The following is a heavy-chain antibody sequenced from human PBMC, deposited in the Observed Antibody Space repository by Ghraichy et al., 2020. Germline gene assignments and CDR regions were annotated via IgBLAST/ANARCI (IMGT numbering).Heavy chain of an antibody. J-gene: IGHJ6*02. CDR1: GGSFSGYY. CDR3: ARVHSNYYYYYGMDV. V-gene: IGHV4-34*01. D-gene: IGHD4-11*01. CDR2: INHSGST. Sequence: LSLTCAVYGGSFSGYYWSWIRQPPGKGLEWIGEINHSGSTNYNPSLKSRVTISVDPSKNQFSLKLSSVTAADTAVYYCARVHSNYYYYYGMDVWGQGTTVTVSS.